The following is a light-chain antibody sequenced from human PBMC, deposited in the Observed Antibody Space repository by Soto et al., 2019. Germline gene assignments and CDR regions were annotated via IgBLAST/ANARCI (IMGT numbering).Light chain of an antibody. V-gene: IGLV2-8*01. J-gene: IGLJ2*01. CDR2: EDS. CDR1: SSDVGGYNY. Sequence: QSALTQPPSASGSPGQSVTISCTGTSSDVGGYNYVSWYQQHPGKAPKLMIYEDSKRPSGVPDRFSGSKSGNTASLTVSGLQAEDEADYYCSSYAGSNIFVFGGGTKLTVL. CDR3: SSYAGSNIFV.